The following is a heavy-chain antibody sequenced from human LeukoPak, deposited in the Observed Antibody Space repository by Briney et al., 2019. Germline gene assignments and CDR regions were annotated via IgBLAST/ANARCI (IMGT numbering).Heavy chain of an antibody. CDR1: GFTFSSYT. CDR2: ISPSGAST. J-gene: IGHJ5*02. Sequence: PGGSLRLSCTGSGFTFSSYTMNWVRQAPGKGLEWVSSISPSGASTFHAESVKGRFTISRDNAKRSLYFQMNALGGDDTAVYYCVRDYLGESGAGGPWGQGTLVTVSS. V-gene: IGHV3-21*01. D-gene: IGHD3-10*01. CDR3: VRDYLGESGAGGP.